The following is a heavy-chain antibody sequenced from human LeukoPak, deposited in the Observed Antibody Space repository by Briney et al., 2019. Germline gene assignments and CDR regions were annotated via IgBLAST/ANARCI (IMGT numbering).Heavy chain of an antibody. V-gene: IGHV3-74*01. Sequence: GGSLRLSCAASGFTFSKYWMLWVRQAPGKGLESDSRINTDGTVTTYADSVKGRFTVSRDNADNTMFLQMNSVRDEDTAVYYCATKQWLAPPPDSWGQGTPVTVSS. CDR1: GFTFSKYW. CDR3: ATKQWLAPPPDS. D-gene: IGHD6-19*01. J-gene: IGHJ4*02. CDR2: INTDGTVT.